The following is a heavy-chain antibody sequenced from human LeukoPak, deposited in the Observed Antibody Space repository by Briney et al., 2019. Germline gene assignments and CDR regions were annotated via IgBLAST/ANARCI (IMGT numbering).Heavy chain of an antibody. J-gene: IGHJ4*02. CDR1: GFTFSDYY. V-gene: IGHV3-11*04. CDR2: ISSSGSTI. CDR3: ARDSRYFDWFSD. D-gene: IGHD3-9*01. Sequence: GGSLRLSCAASGFTFSDYYMSWIRQAPGKGLEWVSYISSSGSTIYYADSVKGRFTISRDNAKNSLYLQMNSLRAEDTAVCFCARDSRYFDWFSDWGQGTLVTVSS.